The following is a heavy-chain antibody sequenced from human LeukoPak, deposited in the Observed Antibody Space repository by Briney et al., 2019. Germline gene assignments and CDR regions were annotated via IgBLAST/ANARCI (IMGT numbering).Heavy chain of an antibody. V-gene: IGHV3-30-3*01. CDR3: ARDHDGYYYDSSGYYSDY. CDR1: GFTFSSYA. Sequence: GRSLRLSCAASGFTFSSYAMHWVRQAPGKGLEWVAVISYDGSNKYYADSVKGRFTISRDNSKNTLYLQMNSLRAEDTAVYYCARDHDGYYYDSSGYYSDYWGQGTLVTVSS. CDR2: ISYDGSNK. J-gene: IGHJ4*02. D-gene: IGHD3-22*01.